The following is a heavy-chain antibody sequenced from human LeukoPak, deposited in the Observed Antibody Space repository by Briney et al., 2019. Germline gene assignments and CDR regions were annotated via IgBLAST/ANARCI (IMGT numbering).Heavy chain of an antibody. CDR3: ARRGRSSSNFDF. CDR2: IDPTDSYT. D-gene: IGHD6-6*01. J-gene: IGHJ4*02. Sequence: GESLKISCKGSGYIFTSYWITWVRQMPGKGLEWMGMIDPTDSYTNYSPSFQGHVTISTDKSISTAYLQWSSLKASDTAIYYCARRGRSSSNFDFWGQGTLVTVSS. CDR1: GYIFTSYW. V-gene: IGHV5-10-1*01.